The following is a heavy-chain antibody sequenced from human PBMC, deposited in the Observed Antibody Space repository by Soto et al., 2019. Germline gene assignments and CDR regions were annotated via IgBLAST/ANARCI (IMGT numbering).Heavy chain of an antibody. Sequence: EVQLLESGGGLVQPGGSLRLSCAASGFTFSTYAMNWVRQAPGKGLEWVSGISGSGDSTYYADSVKGRFTVSRDNSKNTLYLQMNSLRAEDTVVFYCAIGRSSGWSFDYWGQGTLVTVSS. CDR3: AIGRSSGWSFDY. V-gene: IGHV3-23*01. CDR1: GFTFSTYA. D-gene: IGHD6-19*01. J-gene: IGHJ4*02. CDR2: ISGSGDST.